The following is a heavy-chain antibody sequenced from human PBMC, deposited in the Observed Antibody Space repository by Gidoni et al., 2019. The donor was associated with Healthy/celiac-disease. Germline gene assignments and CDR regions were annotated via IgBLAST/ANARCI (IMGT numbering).Heavy chain of an antibody. CDR3: TTGFLEWLYYYYYGMDA. CDR1: GFTFSNAW. V-gene: IGHV3-15*01. CDR2: IKSKTDGGTT. D-gene: IGHD3-3*01. Sequence: EVQLVESGGGLVKPGGSLRLSCAASGFTFSNAWMSWVRQAPGKGLEWVGRIKSKTDGGTTDYAAPVKGRFTISRDDSKNTLYLQMNSLKTEDTAVYYCTTGFLEWLYYYYYGMDAWGQGTTVTVSS. J-gene: IGHJ6*02.